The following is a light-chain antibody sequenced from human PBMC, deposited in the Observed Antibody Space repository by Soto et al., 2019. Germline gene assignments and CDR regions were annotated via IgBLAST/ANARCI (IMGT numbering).Light chain of an antibody. CDR3: QQYYSYPIT. J-gene: IGKJ5*01. Sequence: AIRMTQSPSSFSASTGDRVTITCRASQGISSYLAWYQQKPGKAPKLLIYAASTLQSGVPSRFSGSVSGTDCTLTISFLQSEDFATYYCQQYYSYPITFGQGTRLEIK. CDR1: QGISSY. CDR2: AAS. V-gene: IGKV1-8*01.